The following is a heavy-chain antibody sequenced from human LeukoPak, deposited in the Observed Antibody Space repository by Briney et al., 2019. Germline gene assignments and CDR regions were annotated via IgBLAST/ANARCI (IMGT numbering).Heavy chain of an antibody. J-gene: IGHJ4*02. CDR1: GFTFSSNW. CDR2: IKGDGSST. V-gene: IGHV3-74*01. Sequence: PGGSLRLSCAASGFTFSSNWMHWVRQAPGKGLVWVSRIKGDGSSTSYADSVKGRFTISRDNAKNTLFLQMNSLRAEDTAVYYCARDRTAMVYFPVDYWGQGTLVTVSS. CDR3: ARDRTAMVYFPVDY. D-gene: IGHD5-18*01.